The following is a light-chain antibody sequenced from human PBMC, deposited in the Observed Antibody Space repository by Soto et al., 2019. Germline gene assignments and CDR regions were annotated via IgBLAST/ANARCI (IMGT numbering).Light chain of an antibody. CDR1: QSIGSDY. CDR2: RSS. CDR3: QPYNNWPLT. J-gene: IGKJ4*01. V-gene: IGKV3-20*01. Sequence: DILLTQSPGTLSLSPGEGATLSCRASQSIGSDYLAWYQQKPGQAPRLLIYRSSRRATAIPDRFSGSGSGTDFTLTINSLQSEDFAVYYCQPYNNWPLTFGGGTKVEI.